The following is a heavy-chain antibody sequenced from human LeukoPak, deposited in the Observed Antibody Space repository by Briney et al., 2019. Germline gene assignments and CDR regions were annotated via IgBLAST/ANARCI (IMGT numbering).Heavy chain of an antibody. J-gene: IGHJ2*01. Sequence: TLYLTCNVSGGSISSGSYYWSWLRQPAGTELKWIGRIYTSESNNYNPSLKSRVTISVDTSKNQFSLKLSSVTAADTAAYCCARDDWYFDLWGRGTLVTVSS. CDR3: ARDDWYFDL. V-gene: IGHV4-61*02. CDR2: IYTSESN. CDR1: GGSISSGSYY.